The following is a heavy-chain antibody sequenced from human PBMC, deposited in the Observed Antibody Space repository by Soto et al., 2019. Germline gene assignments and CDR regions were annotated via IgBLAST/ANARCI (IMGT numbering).Heavy chain of an antibody. CDR3: ATVRPPFDP. CDR2: INAYNGNT. J-gene: IGHJ5*02. CDR1: GYTFTSYG. Sequence: QVQLVQSGAEVKKPGASVKVSCKASGYTFTSYGISWVRQAPGQGLEWMGWINAYNGNTNYAQKLQGRVTMTTDTSTSRAYMELRSLRTADTAVYSCATVRPPFDPWGQGPLVTVSS. V-gene: IGHV1-18*01. D-gene: IGHD3-10*01.